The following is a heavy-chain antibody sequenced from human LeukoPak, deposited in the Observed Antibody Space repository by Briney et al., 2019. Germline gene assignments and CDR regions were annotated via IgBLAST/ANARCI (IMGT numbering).Heavy chain of an antibody. J-gene: IGHJ5*02. CDR1: GFTLSSYS. Sequence: GGSLRLSCTASGFTLSSYSMNWVRQAPGKGLEWVSSITSSSSYIYYGDSVKGRFTISRDNARNSLYLQMNSLRAEDTAVYYCAREGDGYNSPIDPWGQGTLVTVSS. V-gene: IGHV3-21*01. CDR2: ITSSSSYI. D-gene: IGHD5-24*01. CDR3: AREGDGYNSPIDP.